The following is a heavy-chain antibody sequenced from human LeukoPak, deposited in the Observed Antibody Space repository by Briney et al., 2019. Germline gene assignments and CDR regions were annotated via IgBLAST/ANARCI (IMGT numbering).Heavy chain of an antibody. CDR3: ARENSGSYYQFDC. J-gene: IGHJ4*02. CDR1: GFTFSSYS. Sequence: GGSLRLSCAASGFTFSSYSMNWVRQAPGKGLEWVSCISSSSSYIYYADSVKGRFTISRDNAKNSLYLQMNSLRPEDTAVYYCARENSGSYYQFDCWGQGTLVTVSS. V-gene: IGHV3-21*01. CDR2: ISSSSSYI. D-gene: IGHD1-26*01.